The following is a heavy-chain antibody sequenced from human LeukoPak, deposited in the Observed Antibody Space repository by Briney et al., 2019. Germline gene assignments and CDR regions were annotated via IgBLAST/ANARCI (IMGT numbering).Heavy chain of an antibody. CDR1: GFTFSSYA. J-gene: IGHJ4*02. D-gene: IGHD3-10*01. V-gene: IGHV3-23*01. CDR2: ISGSGGST. CDR3: AKIYYGSGSYLLDY. Sequence: PGGSLRLSCAASGFTFSSYAMSWVRQAPGKGLEWVSAISGSGGSTYYADSVKGRFTISRDNSKNTLYLQMNSLRAEDTAVHYCAKIYYGSGSYLLDYWGQGTLVTVSS.